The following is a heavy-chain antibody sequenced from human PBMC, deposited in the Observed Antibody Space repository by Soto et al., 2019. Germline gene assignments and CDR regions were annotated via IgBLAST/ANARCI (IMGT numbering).Heavy chain of an antibody. CDR2: IYYSGST. CDR3: ARGYCSSTSCYPTDY. Sequence: SETLSLTCTVSGGSISSYYWRWIRQPPGKGLEWIGYIYYSGSTNYNPSLKSRVTISVDTSKNQFSLKLCSVTAADTAVYFCARGYCSSTSCYPTDYWGQGTLVTVSS. V-gene: IGHV4-59*01. J-gene: IGHJ4*02. CDR1: GGSISSYY. D-gene: IGHD2-2*01.